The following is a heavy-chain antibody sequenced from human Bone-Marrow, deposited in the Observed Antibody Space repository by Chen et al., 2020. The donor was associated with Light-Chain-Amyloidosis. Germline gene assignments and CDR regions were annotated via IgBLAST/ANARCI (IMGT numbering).Heavy chain of an antibody. Sequence: QVQVVQSGAEVRKPGASVKVSCKVSGYTLSDVSMHWVRQAPGKGLEWMGGFNPEGGEIIYAQKFQGRVALTEDTSTDTAYMEMTSLGSDDTAMYYCATSNTISFEYWGQGTLVTVSS. CDR3: ATSNTISFEY. J-gene: IGHJ4*02. CDR2: FNPEGGEI. V-gene: IGHV1-24*01. CDR1: GYTLSDVS. D-gene: IGHD3-9*01.